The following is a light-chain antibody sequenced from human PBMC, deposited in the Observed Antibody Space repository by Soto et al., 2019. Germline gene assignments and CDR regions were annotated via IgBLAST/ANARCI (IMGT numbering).Light chain of an antibody. Sequence: DIQMTQSPSSLSASVGDRVTITCQASQDIINYLNWYQQKQGEAPKLQISDGFNLETGDPSRFSGSGSGTHFTFTISSLQHEDFATYHCHQYEKVGLPFGGGTKVEIK. CDR3: HQYEKVGLP. CDR2: DGF. CDR1: QDIINY. J-gene: IGKJ4*01. V-gene: IGKV1-33*01.